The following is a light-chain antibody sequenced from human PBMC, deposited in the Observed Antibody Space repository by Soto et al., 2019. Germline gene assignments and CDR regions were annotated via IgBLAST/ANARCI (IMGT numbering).Light chain of an antibody. V-gene: IGKV2-28*01. J-gene: IGKJ2*01. CDR3: MQALQTPYT. Sequence: DIVMTQSLLSLPVTPGEPASISCRSSQSLLHSNGYKFLDWYLQKPGQSPQLLIYLGSNRASGVPDRFSGSGSGTDFSLKISRVEAEDVGVYYCMQALQTPYTFGQGTKLEIK. CDR1: QSLLHSNGYKF. CDR2: LGS.